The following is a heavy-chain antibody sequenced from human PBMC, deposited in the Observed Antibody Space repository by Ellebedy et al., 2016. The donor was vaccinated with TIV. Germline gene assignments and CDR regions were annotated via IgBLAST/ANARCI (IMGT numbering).Heavy chain of an antibody. V-gene: IGHV5-51*01. Sequence: PGGSLRLSCQGSGYIFVSYWIAWVRQVPGKGLEWMGLIYPGDSSTIYSPSFEGQVTMSVDTSISTAYLQWCSLKASDTAIYYCVRRNLGRSLHVDYWGQGAPVTVSS. J-gene: IGHJ4*02. CDR3: VRRNLGRSLHVDY. D-gene: IGHD2-15*01. CDR2: IYPGDSST. CDR1: GYIFVSYW.